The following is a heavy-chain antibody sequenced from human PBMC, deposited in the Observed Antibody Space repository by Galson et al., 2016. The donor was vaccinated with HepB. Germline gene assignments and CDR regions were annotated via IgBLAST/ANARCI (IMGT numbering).Heavy chain of an antibody. CDR1: GDSVSSNSAA. CDR3: ARTTSKTYGGGNLDY. V-gene: IGHV6-1*01. J-gene: IGHJ4*01. D-gene: IGHD4-23*01. Sequence: CAISGDSVSSNSAAWNWIRQSPSRGLEWLGRTYYRSKWFNDYAPSVKSRINISPDTSKNQFSLQLNPVTPEDTAVDYCARTTSKTYGGGNLDYWGQGTLVTVSS. CDR2: TYYRSKWFN.